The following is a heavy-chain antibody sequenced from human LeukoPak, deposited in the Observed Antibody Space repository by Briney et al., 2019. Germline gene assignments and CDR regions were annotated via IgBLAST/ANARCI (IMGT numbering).Heavy chain of an antibody. CDR2: INPNSGGT. J-gene: IGHJ5*02. D-gene: IGHD3-9*01. Sequence: EASVKVSCKASGYTFTGYYMHWVRQAPGQGLEWMGWINPNSGGTNYAQKFQGRVTMTRDTSISTAYMELSRLRSDDTAVYYCARETYYDILTRWFDPWGQGTLVTVSS. CDR1: GYTFTGYY. V-gene: IGHV1-2*02. CDR3: ARETYYDILTRWFDP.